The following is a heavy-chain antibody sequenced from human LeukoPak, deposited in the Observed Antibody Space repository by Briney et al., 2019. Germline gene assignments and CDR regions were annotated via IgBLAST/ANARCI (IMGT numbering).Heavy chain of an antibody. CDR3: AKIDYPRDYVWGSYRHDAFDI. V-gene: IGHV3-23*01. Sequence: GGSLRLSCAASGFTFSSYAMSWVRQAPGKGLEWVSAISGSGGSTYYADSVKGRFTISRDNSKNTLYLQMNSLRAEDTAVYYCAKIDYPRDYVWGSYRHDAFDIWGQGTMVTVSS. D-gene: IGHD3-16*02. J-gene: IGHJ3*02. CDR1: GFTFSSYA. CDR2: ISGSGGST.